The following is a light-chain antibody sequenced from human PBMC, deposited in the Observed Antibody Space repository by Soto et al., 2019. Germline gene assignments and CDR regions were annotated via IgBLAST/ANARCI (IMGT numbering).Light chain of an antibody. Sequence: QSALTQPASVSGSPGQSITISCTGTSSDVGDYNYVSWYQQHPDKAPKVMIYDVSNRPSGVSNRFSGSKSGNTASLTISGLQAEDEADYYCNSYTTSANYVSGTGTQLTVL. CDR2: DVS. CDR3: NSYTTSANYV. J-gene: IGLJ1*01. CDR1: SSDVGDYNY. V-gene: IGLV2-14*01.